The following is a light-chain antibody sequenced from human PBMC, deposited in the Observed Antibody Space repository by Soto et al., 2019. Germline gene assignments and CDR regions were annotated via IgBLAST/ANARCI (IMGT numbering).Light chain of an antibody. V-gene: IGKV3-11*01. CDR3: QQRSNWPST. Sequence: ETVMTQSPTTLSVSPGERATLSCGASQSISTYLAWYQQKPGQAPRLLIYDASNRATGIPARFSGSGSGTDFTLTISSLEPEDFAVYYCQQRSNWPSTLAQGTKVAIK. CDR1: QSISTY. CDR2: DAS. J-gene: IGKJ1*01.